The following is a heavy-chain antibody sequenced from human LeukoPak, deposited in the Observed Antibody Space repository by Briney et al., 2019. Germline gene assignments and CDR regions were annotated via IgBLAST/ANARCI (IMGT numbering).Heavy chain of an antibody. CDR3: TRDPSDDDRSDY. J-gene: IGHJ4*02. D-gene: IGHD2-21*02. CDR2: ISSSGSTI. V-gene: IGHV3-48*03. CDR1: GFTFSSYE. Sequence: GGSLRLSCAASGFTFSSYEMNWVRQAPGKGLEWVSYISSSGSTIYYADSVKGRFTISRDNAKNSLYLQMNSLRAEDTAVYYCTRDPSDDDRSDYWGQGTLVTVSS.